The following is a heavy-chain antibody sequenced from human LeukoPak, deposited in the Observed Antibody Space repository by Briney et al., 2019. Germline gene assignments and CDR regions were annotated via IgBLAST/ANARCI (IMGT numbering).Heavy chain of an antibody. V-gene: IGHV3-30-3*01. CDR3: AKDSLGAMV. CDR1: GFTFSSYA. D-gene: IGHD1-26*01. J-gene: IGHJ4*02. CDR2: ISYDGSNK. Sequence: GGSLRLSCAASGFTFSSYAMHWVRQAPGKGLEWVAVISYDGSNKYYADSVKGRFTISRDNSKNTLYLQMNSLRAEDTAVYYCAKDSLGAMVWGQGTLVTVSS.